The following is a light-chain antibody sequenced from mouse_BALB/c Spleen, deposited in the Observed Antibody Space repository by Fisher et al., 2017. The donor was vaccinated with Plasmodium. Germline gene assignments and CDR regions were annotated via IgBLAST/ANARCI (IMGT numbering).Light chain of an antibody. CDR3: QQYYNYRT. CDR1: QSLLDSDGKTY. CDR2: LVS. J-gene: IGKJ1*01. Sequence: VLTQSPLTLSVTIGQPASISCKSSQSLLDSDGKTYLNWLLRRPGQSPKRLISLVSKLDSGVPDRFTGSGSGTDFTLKISRVEAEGLAVYYCQQYYNYRTFGGGTKLEIK. V-gene: IGKV1-135*01.